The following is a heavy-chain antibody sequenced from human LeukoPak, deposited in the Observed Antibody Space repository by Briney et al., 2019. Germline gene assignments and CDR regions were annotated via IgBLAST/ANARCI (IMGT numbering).Heavy chain of an antibody. D-gene: IGHD4-17*01. CDR2: ISSSSSYI. Sequence: GGSLRLSCAASGFTLRNYSMNWVRQAPGKGLEWVAFISSSSSYIFYADSLKGRFTISRDNAKNSLYLQMNSLRADDTAVYYCARDLAYGDDGLWGQGTLVTVSS. V-gene: IGHV3-21*01. CDR1: GFTLRNYS. CDR3: ARDLAYGDDGL. J-gene: IGHJ4*02.